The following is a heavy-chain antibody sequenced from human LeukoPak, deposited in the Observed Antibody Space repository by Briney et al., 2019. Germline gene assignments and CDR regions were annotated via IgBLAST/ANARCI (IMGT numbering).Heavy chain of an antibody. CDR3: ARVPILGYCSGGSCRKGAFDI. Sequence: SETLSLTCSVSGGSMSSYYWSWIRQSPGKGLEWIGYIYHSGSTNYNPSLKSRVTMSVDTSKNQFSLKLSSVTAADTAVYYCARVPILGYCSGGSCRKGAFDIWGQGTMVTVSS. J-gene: IGHJ3*02. V-gene: IGHV4-59*12. CDR2: IYHSGST. D-gene: IGHD2-15*01. CDR1: GGSMSSYY.